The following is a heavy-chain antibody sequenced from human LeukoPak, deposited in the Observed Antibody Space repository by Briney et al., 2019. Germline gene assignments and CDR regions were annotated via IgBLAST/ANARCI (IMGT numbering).Heavy chain of an antibody. Sequence: GGSLRLSCAASGFTFSSYAMHWVRQAPGKGLEWVAVISYDGSNKYYADSVKGRFTISRDNSKNTLYLQMNSLRAEDTAVYYCARDTVVVVVAATFHYWGQGTLVTVSS. CDR2: ISYDGSNK. CDR1: GFTFSSYA. CDR3: ARDTVVVVVAATFHY. D-gene: IGHD2-15*01. J-gene: IGHJ4*02. V-gene: IGHV3-30*01.